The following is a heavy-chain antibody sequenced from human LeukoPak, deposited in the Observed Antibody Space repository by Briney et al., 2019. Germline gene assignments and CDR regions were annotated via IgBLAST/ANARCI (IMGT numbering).Heavy chain of an antibody. V-gene: IGHV3-30*02. Sequence: PGGSLRLSCAASGFTFSIYGMHWVRQAPGKGLDWVAYIRYDGSNKQYADSVKGRFTISRDNSRNTLYLQMNSLRTEDTAVYYCAKKEGILDWLDYWGQGTLVTVSS. CDR3: AKKEGILDWLDY. CDR2: IRYDGSNK. J-gene: IGHJ4*02. CDR1: GFTFSIYG. D-gene: IGHD3-9*01.